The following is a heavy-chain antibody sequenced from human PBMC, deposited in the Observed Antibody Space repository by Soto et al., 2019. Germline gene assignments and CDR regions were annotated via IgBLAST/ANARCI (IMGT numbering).Heavy chain of an antibody. Sequence: ASVKVSCKASGYTFTSYGISWVRQAPGQGLEWMGWISAYNGNTNYAQKLQGRVTMTTDTSTSTAYMELRSLRSDDTAVYYCAREPPYYNFWSGYFGFKKEYTWFYPFCLGTLVTVSA. J-gene: IGHJ5*02. CDR2: ISAYNGNT. CDR3: AREPPYYNFWSGYFGFKKEYTWFYP. D-gene: IGHD3-3*01. V-gene: IGHV1-18*01. CDR1: GYTFTSYG.